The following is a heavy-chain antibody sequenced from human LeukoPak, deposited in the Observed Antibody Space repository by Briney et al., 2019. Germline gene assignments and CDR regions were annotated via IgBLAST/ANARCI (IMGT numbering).Heavy chain of an antibody. D-gene: IGHD1-26*01. CDR1: GGSISSGDYY. V-gene: IGHV4-30-4*08. J-gene: IGHJ6*03. CDR3: QVLGRGNYYYMDV. CDR2: IYYSGST. Sequence: SETLSLTCTVSGGSISSGDYYWSWIRQPPGKGLEWIGYIYYSGSTYYNPSLKSRVTISVDTSKNQFSLKLSSVTAADTAVYYCQVLGRGNYYYMDVWGKGTTVTVSS.